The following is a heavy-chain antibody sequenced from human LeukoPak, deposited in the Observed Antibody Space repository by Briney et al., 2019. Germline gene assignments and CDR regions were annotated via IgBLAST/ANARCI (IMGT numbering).Heavy chain of an antibody. CDR3: ARGRESDYYFDY. J-gene: IGHJ4*02. CDR1: GFTFSNYW. Sequence: PGGSLRLSCASTGFTFSNYWMTWVRQAPGKGLEWVANIKQDGSEKYYVDSVKGRFTTSRDNAKNSLHLQMDSLRVEDTAVYYCARGRESDYYFDYWGRGTLVTVSS. D-gene: IGHD5-24*01. CDR2: IKQDGSEK. V-gene: IGHV3-7*01.